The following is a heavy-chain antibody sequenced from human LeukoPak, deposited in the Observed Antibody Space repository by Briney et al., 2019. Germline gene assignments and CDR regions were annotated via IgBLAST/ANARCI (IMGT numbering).Heavy chain of an antibody. V-gene: IGHV3-7*01. D-gene: IGHD2-8*01. Sequence: GGSLRLSCAASGFTFSRYWISWVRQAPGKGLGWVANIKQVGGEKNYVDSVKGRFTISSDNAKNSLYLHMNSLRGEDTAVYYCVRGSCTNGVCYGFDYWGQGTLVTVSS. J-gene: IGHJ4*02. CDR3: VRGSCTNGVCYGFDY. CDR2: IKQVGGEK. CDR1: GFTFSRYW.